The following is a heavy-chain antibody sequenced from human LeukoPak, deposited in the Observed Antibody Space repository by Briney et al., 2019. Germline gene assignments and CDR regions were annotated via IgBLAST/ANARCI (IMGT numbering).Heavy chain of an antibody. J-gene: IGHJ4*02. D-gene: IGHD6-19*01. V-gene: IGHV3-23*01. CDR2: ISGSGGNT. CDR3: AKEYSSGWGDFDY. Sequence: GGSLRLSCPASGFTFSSYAMSWVRQAPGKGLEWVSVISGSGGNTYYADSVKGRFTISRDNSKNTLYLNMNSLRAEDTAAYYCAKEYSSGWGDFDYWGQGTLVTVSS. CDR1: GFTFSSYA.